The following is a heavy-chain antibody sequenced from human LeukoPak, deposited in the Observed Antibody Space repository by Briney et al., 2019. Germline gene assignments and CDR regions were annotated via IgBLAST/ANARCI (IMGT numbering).Heavy chain of an antibody. CDR2: IGGSGDST. D-gene: IGHD1-14*01. J-gene: IGHJ4*02. CDR3: ARTWSFDY. CDR1: GFTFSNYG. Sequence: GGSLRLSCGASGFTFSNYGMSWVRQAPGKGLEWVSAIGGSGDSTNYADSVKGRFTISRDNSKNTLYLQMNSLRVEDTAVYYCARTWSFDYWGQGTLVTVSP. V-gene: IGHV3-23*01.